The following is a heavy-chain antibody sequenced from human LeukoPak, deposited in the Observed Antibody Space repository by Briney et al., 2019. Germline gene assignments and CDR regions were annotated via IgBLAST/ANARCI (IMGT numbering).Heavy chain of an antibody. D-gene: IGHD3-10*01. V-gene: IGHV1-2*02. CDR1: GYTFTGYY. J-gene: IGHJ4*02. CDR2: INPNSGGT. Sequence: ASVKVSCNASGYTFTGYYMHWVRQAPGQGLEWMGWINPNSGGTNYAQKFQGRVTMTRDTSISTAYMELSRLRSDDTAVYYCARDSRYGSGSYPSYWGQGTLVTVSS. CDR3: ARDSRYGSGSYPSY.